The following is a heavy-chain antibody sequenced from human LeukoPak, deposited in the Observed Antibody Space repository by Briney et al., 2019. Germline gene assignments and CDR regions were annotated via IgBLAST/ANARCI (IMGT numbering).Heavy chain of an antibody. V-gene: IGHV3-21*01. J-gene: IGHJ4*02. CDR2: ISSSSAYI. Sequence: GSLRLSCAASGFSFSSFGMNWVRQAPGKGLEWVSSISSSSAYIYYADSVKGRFTISRDNAKNSLYLQMNSLRAEDTAVYYCARVGCISTSCYDLDYWGQGTLVTVSS. D-gene: IGHD2-2*01. CDR1: GFSFSSFG. CDR3: ARVGCISTSCYDLDY.